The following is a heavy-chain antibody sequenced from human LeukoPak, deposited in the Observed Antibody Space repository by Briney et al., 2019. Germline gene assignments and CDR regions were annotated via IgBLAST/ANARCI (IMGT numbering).Heavy chain of an antibody. D-gene: IGHD4-17*01. CDR1: GFTFSSYC. J-gene: IGHJ2*01. CDR3: ARSEDTPRPGFNYGDYVLRVWYFDL. Sequence: PGGSLRLSCAASGFTFSSYCMNWVRQAPGKGLEWVSYISSSSSTIYYADSVKGRFTFSRDNAKNSLYLQMNSLRAEDTAVYYCARSEDTPRPGFNYGDYVLRVWYFDLWGRGTLVTVSS. V-gene: IGHV3-48*01. CDR2: ISSSSSTI.